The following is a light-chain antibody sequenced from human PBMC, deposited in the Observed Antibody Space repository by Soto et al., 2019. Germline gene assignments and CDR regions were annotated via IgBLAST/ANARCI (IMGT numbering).Light chain of an antibody. Sequence: EIVLTQSPGTLSLSPGERATLSCRASQSVSSSYLAWYQHKPGQAPRLLIYGASSRATGIPDRFSGSGSGTDFTLTISRLGPDDFAVYYCQQYDSSLFTFGPGTKVDIK. J-gene: IGKJ3*01. CDR3: QQYDSSLFT. CDR1: QSVSSSY. V-gene: IGKV3-20*01. CDR2: GAS.